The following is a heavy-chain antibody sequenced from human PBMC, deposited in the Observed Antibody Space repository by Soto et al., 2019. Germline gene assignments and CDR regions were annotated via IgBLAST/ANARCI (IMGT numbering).Heavy chain of an antibody. D-gene: IGHD6-13*01. V-gene: IGHV3-21*01. J-gene: IGHJ4*02. Sequence: EVQLVESGGGLVKPGGSLRLSCAASGFTFSSYSMNWVRQAPGKGLEWGSSISSSSSYIYYADSVKGRFTISRDNAKNSLYLQMNSLRAEDTAVYYCAREWAAAAGHLFDYWGQGTLVTVSS. CDR3: AREWAAAAGHLFDY. CDR1: GFTFSSYS. CDR2: ISSSSSYI.